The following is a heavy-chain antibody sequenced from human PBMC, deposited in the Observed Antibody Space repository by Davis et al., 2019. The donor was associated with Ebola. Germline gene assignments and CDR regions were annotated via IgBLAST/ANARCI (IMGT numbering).Heavy chain of an antibody. Sequence: GESLKISCAASGFTFGSYSMNWVRQAPGKGLEWVSSISSTGTYAYYAESVKGRFTISRDNVKNSLYLQMNSQRAEDTAVYYCASDPTGYCSGGSCGDYFDYWGEGTMVTVSS. CDR1: GFTFGSYS. CDR2: ISSTGTYA. J-gene: IGHJ4*02. CDR3: ASDPTGYCSGGSCGDYFDY. V-gene: IGHV3-21*01. D-gene: IGHD2-15*01.